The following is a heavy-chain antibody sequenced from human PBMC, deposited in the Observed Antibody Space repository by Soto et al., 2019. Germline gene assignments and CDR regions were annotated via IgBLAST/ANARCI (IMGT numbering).Heavy chain of an antibody. CDR2: IWYDGSNK. CDR1: GFTFSSYG. CDR3: ARPPSPGLGYYYYMDV. J-gene: IGHJ6*03. Sequence: PGGSLRLSCAASGFTFSSYGMHWVRQAPGKGLEWVAVIWYDGSNKYYADSVKGRFTISRDNSKNTLYLQMNSLRAEDTAVYYCARPPSPGLGYYYYMDVWGKGTTVTVSS. V-gene: IGHV3-33*01.